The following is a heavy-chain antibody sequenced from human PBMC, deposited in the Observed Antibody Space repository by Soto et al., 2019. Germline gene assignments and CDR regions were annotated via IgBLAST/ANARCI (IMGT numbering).Heavy chain of an antibody. CDR1: GYYFPSYW. J-gene: IGHJ4*02. D-gene: IGHD4-17*01. CDR3: ARQGNGAEGFDY. V-gene: IGHV5-51*01. CDR2: FYPGDFDT. Sequence: RGESLKISCKGSGYYFPSYWIGWVRQMPGKGLEWMGIFYPGDFDTRYSPSFQGQVTISADRSISTAYLQWSSLKPSDTAMYYCARQGNGAEGFDYWGQGTLVTVS.